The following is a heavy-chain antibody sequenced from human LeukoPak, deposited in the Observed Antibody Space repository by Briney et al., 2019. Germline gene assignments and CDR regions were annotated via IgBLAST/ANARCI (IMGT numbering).Heavy chain of an antibody. D-gene: IGHD5-18*01. Sequence: PSETLSLTCTVSGGSISSSRYYWGWIRQPPWKGLEWIGSIYYSGSTYYNPSLKSRVTISVDTSKNQFSLKLSSVTAADTAVYYCARRVDTARSIPDRYFDYWGQGTLVTVSS. V-gene: IGHV4-39*01. CDR2: IYYSGST. CDR3: ARRVDTARSIPDRYFDY. CDR1: GGSISSSRYY. J-gene: IGHJ4*02.